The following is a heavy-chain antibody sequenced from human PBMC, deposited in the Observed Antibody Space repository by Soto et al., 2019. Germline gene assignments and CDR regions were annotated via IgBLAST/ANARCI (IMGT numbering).Heavy chain of an antibody. CDR2: ISDSGDKT. Sequence: GGSVRLSCAASGFTFSSYSISWVRQAPWKGLEWVSAISDSGDKTYYADSVKGRFTVSRDNSKNTLYLQMNSLRAEDTAVYFCAKDPNHYERSAYYIDYSGPRPLVT. CDR3: AKDPNHYERSAYYIDY. D-gene: IGHD3-22*01. CDR1: GFTFSSYS. J-gene: IGHJ4*02. V-gene: IGHV3-23*01.